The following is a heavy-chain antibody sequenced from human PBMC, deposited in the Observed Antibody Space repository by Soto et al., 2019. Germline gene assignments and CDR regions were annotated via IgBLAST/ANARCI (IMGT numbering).Heavy chain of an antibody. CDR3: ARPGDGFDY. D-gene: IGHD3-10*01. Sequence: EVQLVESGGGLVQPGGSLRLSCAASGFTFSSSWMHWVRQAPGKGLVWVSRIKSDGSSTNYADSVKGRFTISRDNAKNTLYLQMNSLRAEDTAVYYCARPGDGFDYWGQGTLVTVSS. J-gene: IGHJ4*02. V-gene: IGHV3-74*01. CDR1: GFTFSSSW. CDR2: IKSDGSST.